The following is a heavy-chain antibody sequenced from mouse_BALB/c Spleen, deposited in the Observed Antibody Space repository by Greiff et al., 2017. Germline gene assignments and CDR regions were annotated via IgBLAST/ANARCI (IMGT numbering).Heavy chain of an antibody. CDR3: TGGTGDYAMDY. CDR1: GYTFTSYW. D-gene: IGHD4-1*01. Sequence: EVHLVESGTVLARPGASVKMSCKASGYTFTSYWMHWVKQRPGQGLEWIGAIYPGNSDTSYNQKFKGKAKLTAVTSTSTAYMELSSLTNEDSAVYYCTGGTGDYAMDYWGQGTSVTVSS. V-gene: IGHV1-5*01. J-gene: IGHJ4*01. CDR2: IYPGNSDT.